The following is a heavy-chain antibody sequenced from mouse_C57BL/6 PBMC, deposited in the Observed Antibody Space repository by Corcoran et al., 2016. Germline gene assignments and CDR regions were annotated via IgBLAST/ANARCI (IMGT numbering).Heavy chain of an antibody. CDR3: ARRYDGYPYYYAMDY. V-gene: IGHV9-3*01. CDR1: GYTFTTYG. J-gene: IGHJ4*01. D-gene: IGHD2-3*01. Sequence: QIQLVQSGPELKKPGETVKISCKAYGYTFTTYGMSWVKQAPGKGLKWMGWINTYSGVPTYADDFKGRFAFSLETSASTAYLQINNLKNEDTATYFCARRYDGYPYYYAMDYWGQGTSVTVSS. CDR2: INTYSGVP.